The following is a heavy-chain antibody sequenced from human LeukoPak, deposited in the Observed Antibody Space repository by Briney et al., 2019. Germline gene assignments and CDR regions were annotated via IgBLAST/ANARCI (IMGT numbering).Heavy chain of an antibody. CDR2: IGYEGVHK. J-gene: IGHJ4*02. D-gene: IGHD3-22*01. CDR1: GFTFNNFS. Sequence: GGSLRLSCAASGFTFNNFSMHWVRQAPGKGLEWVAFIGYEGVHKYYADSVKGRFTISKDNSKATLYLQMNSLRPEDTAVYYCAKDLHGGYSSDYWGQGTLVTVSS. CDR3: AKDLHGGYSSDY. V-gene: IGHV3-30*02.